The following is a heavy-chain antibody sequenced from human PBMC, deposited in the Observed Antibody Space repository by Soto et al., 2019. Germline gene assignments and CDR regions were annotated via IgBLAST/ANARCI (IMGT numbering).Heavy chain of an antibody. J-gene: IGHJ4*02. CDR1: GGSISSYY. D-gene: IGHD3-22*01. Sequence: PSETLSLTCTVSGGSISSYYWSWIRQPPGKGLEWIGYIYDSGSTKYNPSLKSRVTMSVDTTNNQFYLKLTYVTAADTAVYYCAREDYFDSGGFPIWGQGTLVTVSS. CDR2: IYDSGST. CDR3: AREDYFDSGGFPI. V-gene: IGHV4-59*01.